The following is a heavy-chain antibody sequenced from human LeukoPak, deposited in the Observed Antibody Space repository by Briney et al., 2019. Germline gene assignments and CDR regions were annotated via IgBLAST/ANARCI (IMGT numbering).Heavy chain of an antibody. CDR3: ARDTGSTVYGD. D-gene: IGHD2-8*01. Sequence: GASVKVSCKASGYTFTTYYMHWLRQAPGQGPEWMGIINPRGGSTDYAQKFQGRVTITADKSTSTAYMELSSLRSEDTAVYYCARDTGSTVYGDWGQGTLVTVSS. CDR2: INPRGGST. J-gene: IGHJ4*02. V-gene: IGHV1-46*01. CDR1: GYTFTTYY.